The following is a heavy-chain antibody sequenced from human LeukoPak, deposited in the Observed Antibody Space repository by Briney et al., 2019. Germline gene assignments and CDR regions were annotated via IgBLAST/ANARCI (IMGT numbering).Heavy chain of an antibody. D-gene: IGHD6-19*01. V-gene: IGHV3-30*18. Sequence: PGGSLRLSCAASGFTFSSYGMHWVRQAPGKGLEWVAVISYDGRNKDYADFVKGRFTISRDNSKNTLYLQMNSLRAEDTAVYYCAKEQWLKGAFDIWGQGTMVIVSS. CDR3: AKEQWLKGAFDI. CDR1: GFTFSSYG. J-gene: IGHJ3*02. CDR2: ISYDGRNK.